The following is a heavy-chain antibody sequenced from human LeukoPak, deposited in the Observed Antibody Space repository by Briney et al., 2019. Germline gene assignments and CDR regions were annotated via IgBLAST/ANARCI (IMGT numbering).Heavy chain of an antibody. J-gene: IGHJ3*02. CDR2: INPNSGGT. CDR1: GYTFTSYG. V-gene: IGHV1-2*02. Sequence: GASVKVSCKASGYTFTSYGISWVRQAPGQGLEWMGWINPNSGGTNYAQKFQGRVTMTRDTSISTAYMELSRLRSDDTAVYYCARASPRTRAFDIWGQGTMVTVSS. CDR3: ARASPRTRAFDI. D-gene: IGHD2-8*01.